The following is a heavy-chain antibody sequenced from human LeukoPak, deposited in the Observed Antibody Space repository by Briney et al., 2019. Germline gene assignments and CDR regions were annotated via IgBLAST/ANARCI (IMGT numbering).Heavy chain of an antibody. CDR3: ARIGYYYDSSGVL. D-gene: IGHD3-22*01. CDR2: IYHSGST. V-gene: IGHV4-38-2*02. Sequence: SETLSLTCTVSGYSISSGYYWGWIRQPPGKRLEWIGSIYHSGSTYYNPSLKSRVTISVDTSKNQFSLKLSSVTAADTAVYYCARIGYYYDSSGVLWGQGTLVTVSS. CDR1: GYSISSGYY. J-gene: IGHJ4*02.